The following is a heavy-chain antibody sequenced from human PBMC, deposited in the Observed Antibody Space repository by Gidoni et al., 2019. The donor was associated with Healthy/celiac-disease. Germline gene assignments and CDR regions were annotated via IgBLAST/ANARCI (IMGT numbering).Heavy chain of an antibody. CDR1: GFTSSSYS. V-gene: IGHV3-48*02. CDR2: ISSSSSTI. CDR3: ARDRYYYDSSGYSGYYYYGMDV. Sequence: EVQLVESGGGLVQPGGSLRLSCAASGFTSSSYSMNWVRQAPGKGLEGVSYISSSSSTIYYADSVKGRFTISRDNAKNSLYLQMNSLRDEDTAVYYCARDRYYYDSSGYSGYYYYGMDVWGQGTTVTVSS. J-gene: IGHJ6*02. D-gene: IGHD3-22*01.